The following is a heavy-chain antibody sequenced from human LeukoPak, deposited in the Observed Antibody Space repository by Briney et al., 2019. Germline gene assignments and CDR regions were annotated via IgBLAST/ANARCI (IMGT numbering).Heavy chain of an antibody. CDR3: ARDSGTTGEVKFDP. Sequence: SETLSLTCTVSGGSIGSYYWSWIRQPAGTALEGIGRIYTSGTITYNPSLKSRVTMSVDTSKNQFSLKLSSVTAADTAVYYCARDSGTTGEVKFDPWGQGTLVTVSS. CDR2: IYTSGTI. CDR1: GGSIGSYY. D-gene: IGHD3-10*01. J-gene: IGHJ5*02. V-gene: IGHV4-4*07.